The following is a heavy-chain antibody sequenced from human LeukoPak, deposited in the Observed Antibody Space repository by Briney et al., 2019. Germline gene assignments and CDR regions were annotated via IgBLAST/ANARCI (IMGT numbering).Heavy chain of an antibody. CDR2: ISAGGRT. Sequence: PSQTLSLTCAISGASIASGSYHWDWIRQPAGSRPEYIGRISAGGRTNYNPSLKSRLTISMDTSKSHVSLRLSSVTAADTAVYYCTRGGHDYGGSFDTWGQGILVTVSS. V-gene: IGHV4-61*02. J-gene: IGHJ5*02. CDR3: TRGGHDYGGSFDT. CDR1: GASIASGSYH. D-gene: IGHD4-23*01.